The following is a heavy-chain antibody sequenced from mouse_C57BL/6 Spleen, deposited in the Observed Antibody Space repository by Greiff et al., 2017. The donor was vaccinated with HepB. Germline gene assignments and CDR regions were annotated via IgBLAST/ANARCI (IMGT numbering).Heavy chain of an antibody. D-gene: IGHD2-3*01. Sequence: VQLQQSGPELVKPGDSVKISCKASGYSFTDYNMNWVKQSNGKSLEWIGVINPNYGTTSYNQKFKGKATLTVDQSSSTAYMQLNSLTSEDSAVYYCAREMGWLPHYYAMDYWGQGTSVTVSS. CDR3: AREMGWLPHYYAMDY. CDR1: GYSFTDYN. CDR2: INPNYGTT. V-gene: IGHV1-39*01. J-gene: IGHJ4*01.